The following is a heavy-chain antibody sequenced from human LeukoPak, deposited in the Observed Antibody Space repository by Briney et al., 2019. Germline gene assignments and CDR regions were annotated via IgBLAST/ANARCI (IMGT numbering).Heavy chain of an antibody. CDR3: ARGQENYGHTFDY. CDR2: ISSSGSTI. D-gene: IGHD1-7*01. CDR1: GFTFSSYE. V-gene: IGHV3-48*03. J-gene: IGHJ4*02. Sequence: GGSLRLSCAASGFTFSSYEMNWVRQAPGKGLEWVSYISSSGSTIYYADSVKGRFTISRDNAKNSLFLQMNSLRAEDTAVYYCARGQENYGHTFDYWGQGTLVTVSS.